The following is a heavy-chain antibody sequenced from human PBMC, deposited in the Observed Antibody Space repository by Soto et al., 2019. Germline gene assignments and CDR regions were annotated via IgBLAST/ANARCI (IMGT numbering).Heavy chain of an antibody. CDR2: IYYSGTT. J-gene: IGHJ4*02. CDR1: GGSISTGDHY. Sequence: QVQLRESGPGLVQPSQTLSLTCIVSGGSISTGDHYWSWIRQPPGKVLEWIVYIYYSGTTYYNPSLKSRLTISVDTSKNQSSLRLNSVTAADTAVYYCATYYDSSGPTFDYWGQGTLVTVSS. CDR3: ATYYDSSGPTFDY. D-gene: IGHD3-22*01. V-gene: IGHV4-30-4*01.